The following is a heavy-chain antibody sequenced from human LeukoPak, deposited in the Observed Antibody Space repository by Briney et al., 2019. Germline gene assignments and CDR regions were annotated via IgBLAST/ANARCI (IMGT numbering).Heavy chain of an antibody. CDR3: ARDLPQTTPGFDP. J-gene: IGHJ5*02. Sequence: GGSLRLSCAASGFTFSDYYMSWIRQAPGKGLEWVSYISSSGSTIYYADSVKGRFTISRDSAKKSLYLQMNSLRAEDTAVYYCARDLPQTTPGFDPWGQGTLVTVSS. V-gene: IGHV3-11*01. D-gene: IGHD4-11*01. CDR1: GFTFSDYY. CDR2: ISSSGSTI.